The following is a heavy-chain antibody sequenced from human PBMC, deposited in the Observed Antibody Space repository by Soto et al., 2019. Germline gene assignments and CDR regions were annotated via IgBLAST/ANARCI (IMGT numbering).Heavy chain of an antibody. J-gene: IGHJ6*02. CDR2: IIPFYGSS. Sequence: QVELMQSGAEVQKPGSSVKVSCTTSGGTLSTLPISWVRQAPGQGLEWMAMIIPFYGSSNHAQKFQGRVTITVDESTNTVYMTLSSLTSEDTAVYYCARDASRVSHYYGLDVWGQGTTVTVSS. V-gene: IGHV1-69*18. CDR1: GGTLSTLP. CDR3: ARDASRVSHYYGLDV.